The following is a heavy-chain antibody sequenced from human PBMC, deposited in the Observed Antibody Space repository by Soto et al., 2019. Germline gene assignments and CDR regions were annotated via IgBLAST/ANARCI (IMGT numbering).Heavy chain of an antibody. CDR3: ARQGWWELSDSDY. V-gene: IGHV5-51*01. CDR1: GYSFTSYW. J-gene: IGHJ4*02. Sequence: GESLKISCEGSGYSFTSYWIGWVRQMPGKGLEWMGIIYPGDSDTRYSPSFQGQVTISADKSISTAYLQWSSLKASDTAMYYCARQGWWELSDSDYWGQGTPVTVSS. D-gene: IGHD1-26*01. CDR2: IYPGDSDT.